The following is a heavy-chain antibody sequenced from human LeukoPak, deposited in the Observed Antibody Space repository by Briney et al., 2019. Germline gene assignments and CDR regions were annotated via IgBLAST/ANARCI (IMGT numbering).Heavy chain of an antibody. CDR2: IKQDGSEK. D-gene: IGHD1-26*01. CDR3: ASILVGMVRSVNYYYYGMDV. J-gene: IGHJ6*02. CDR1: GFPFSSYW. V-gene: IGHV3-7*01. Sequence: GGSLRLSCAASGFPFSSYWMSWVRQAQGKGLEWVANIKQDGSEKYYVDSVKGRFTISRDNAKNSLYLQMNSLRAEDTAVYYCASILVGMVRSVNYYYYGMDVWGQGTTVTASS.